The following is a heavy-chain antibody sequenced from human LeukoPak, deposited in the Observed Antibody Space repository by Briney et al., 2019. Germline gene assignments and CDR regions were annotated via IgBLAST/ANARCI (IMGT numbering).Heavy chain of an antibody. D-gene: IGHD3-22*01. CDR2: IIPIFGTA. CDR1: GGTFSSYA. V-gene: IGHV1-69*05. Sequence: SVKVSCKASGGTFSSYAISWVRQAPGQGHEWMGRIIPIFGTANYAQKFQGRVTITTDESTSTAYMELSSLRSEDTAVYYCARGLNYYDSSGYYGNWFDPWGQGTLVTVSS. CDR3: ARGLNYYDSSGYYGNWFDP. J-gene: IGHJ5*02.